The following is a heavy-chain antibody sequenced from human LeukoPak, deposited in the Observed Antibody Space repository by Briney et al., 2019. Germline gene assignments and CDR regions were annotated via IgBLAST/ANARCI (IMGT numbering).Heavy chain of an antibody. J-gene: IGHJ4*02. Sequence: GGSLRLSCAASGFTFSSYGMHWVRQAPGKGLEWVAFIRYDGSNKYYADSVKGRFTISRDNSKNTLYLQMNSLRAEDTAVYYCVKGDGDYGDPDYWGQGTLVTVSS. CDR3: VKGDGDYGDPDY. V-gene: IGHV3-30*02. CDR2: IRYDGSNK. D-gene: IGHD4-17*01. CDR1: GFTFSSYG.